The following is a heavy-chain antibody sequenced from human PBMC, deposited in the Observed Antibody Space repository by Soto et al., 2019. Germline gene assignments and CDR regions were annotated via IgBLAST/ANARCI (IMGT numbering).Heavy chain of an antibody. V-gene: IGHV3-74*01. CDR3: ARDNWHSY. CDR1: GFTFSSYW. J-gene: IGHJ4*01. CDR2: IHNDGSTT. D-gene: IGHD1-7*01. Sequence: EVQLVESGGGLVQPGGSVRLSCAASGFTFSSYWMHWVRQAPGKGLMWVSRIHNDGSTTRYADSVKGRFTISRDNAKNTLSLQMSSLRVDDTALYYSARDNWHSYWGQVPLVTVSS.